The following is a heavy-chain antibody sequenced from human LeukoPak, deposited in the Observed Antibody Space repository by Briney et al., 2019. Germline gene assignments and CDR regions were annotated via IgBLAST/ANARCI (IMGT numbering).Heavy chain of an antibody. CDR2: ISTNGDRT. Sequence: PGGSLRLSCAASGFTFSSYAMHWVRQAPGKGLEYVSVISTNGDRTYHANSVKGRFTISRDNSKNTLYLQMGSLRPEDMAVYYCARDKAAVGNDYWGLGTLVTVSS. CDR3: ARDKAAVGNDY. D-gene: IGHD6-13*01. J-gene: IGHJ4*02. V-gene: IGHV3-64*01. CDR1: GFTFSSYA.